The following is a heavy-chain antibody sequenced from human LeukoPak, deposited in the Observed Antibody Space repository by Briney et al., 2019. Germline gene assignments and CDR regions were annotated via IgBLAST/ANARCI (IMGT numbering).Heavy chain of an antibody. V-gene: IGHV1-69*13. CDR1: GGTFSSYA. J-gene: IGHJ4*02. CDR2: IIPIFGTA. CDR3: ARDSHLPPYSYGYYFDY. D-gene: IGHD5-18*01. Sequence: SVKVSCKASGGTFSSYAISRVRQAPGQGLEWMGGIIPIFGTANYAQKFQGRVTITADESTSTAYMELSSLRSEDTAVYYCARDSHLPPYSYGYYFDYWGQGTLVTVSS.